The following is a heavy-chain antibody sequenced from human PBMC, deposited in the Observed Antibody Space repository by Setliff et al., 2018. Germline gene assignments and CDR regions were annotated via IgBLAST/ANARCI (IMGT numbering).Heavy chain of an antibody. CDR2: ISAYTGNT. Sequence: ASVKVSCKASGYTFTNRGISWVRQAPGQGLEWMGWISAYTGNTYSAQKFQGRLTMTTDTSTTTAYMELRSLRSDGTAVYYCSRLVRYCTRTSCQSASGDDYWGQGTLVTVSS. CDR1: GYTFTNRG. J-gene: IGHJ4*02. V-gene: IGHV1-18*04. CDR3: SRLVRYCTRTSCQSASGDDY. D-gene: IGHD2-2*01.